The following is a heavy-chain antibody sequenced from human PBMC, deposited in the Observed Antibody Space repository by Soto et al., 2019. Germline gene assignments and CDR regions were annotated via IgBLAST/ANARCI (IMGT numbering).Heavy chain of an antibody. D-gene: IGHD3-9*01. CDR2: ISAYNGNT. CDR1: GYTFTSYG. Sequence: QVQLVQSGAEVKKPGASVKVSCKASGYTFTSYGISWVRQAPGQGLEWMGWISAYNGNTNYAQKLQGRVTMTTDTSTSTAYMELRSLRSDDTAVYYCARDPPVPYDILTGYNWFDPWGQGTLVTVSS. J-gene: IGHJ5*02. CDR3: ARDPPVPYDILTGYNWFDP. V-gene: IGHV1-18*04.